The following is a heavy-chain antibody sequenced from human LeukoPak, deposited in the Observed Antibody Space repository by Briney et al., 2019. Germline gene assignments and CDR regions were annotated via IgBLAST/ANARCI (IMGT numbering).Heavy chain of an antibody. Sequence: ASVKVSCKASGYTFTSYGISWVRQAPGQELEWMGWISAYNGNTNYAQKLQGRVTMTTDTSTSTAYMELRSLRSDDTAVYYCARVRSVWGSYRSFDYWGQGTLVTVSS. CDR2: ISAYNGNT. D-gene: IGHD3-16*02. CDR3: ARVRSVWGSYRSFDY. V-gene: IGHV1-18*01. CDR1: GYTFTSYG. J-gene: IGHJ4*02.